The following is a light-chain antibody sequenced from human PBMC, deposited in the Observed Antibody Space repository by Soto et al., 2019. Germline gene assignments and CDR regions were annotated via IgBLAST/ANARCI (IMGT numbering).Light chain of an antibody. J-gene: IGLJ3*02. CDR1: SSDVGGYNY. V-gene: IGLV2-14*01. CDR2: DVS. CDR3: SSYTSSSTNWV. Sequence: QSALTQPASVSGSHGQSITISCTGTSSDVGGYNYVSWYQQHPGKAPKLMIYDVSNRPSGVSNRFSGSKSRNTASLTFSGLQAEDEADYYCSSYTSSSTNWVFGGGTKLTVL.